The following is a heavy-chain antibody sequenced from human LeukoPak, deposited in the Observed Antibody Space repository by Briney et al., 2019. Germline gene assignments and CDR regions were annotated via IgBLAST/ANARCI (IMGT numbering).Heavy chain of an antibody. CDR2: ISSSSTYI. Sequence: PGGSLRLSCAASGFTFSSYAMNWVRQAPGKGLEWVSSISSSSTYIYYADSVKGRFTVSRDNAKNSLYLQMNSLRAEDTAVYFCASQYTSSRIFDDWGQGTLVTVSS. V-gene: IGHV3-21*01. CDR1: GFTFSSYA. CDR3: ASQYTSSRIFDD. J-gene: IGHJ4*02. D-gene: IGHD6-13*01.